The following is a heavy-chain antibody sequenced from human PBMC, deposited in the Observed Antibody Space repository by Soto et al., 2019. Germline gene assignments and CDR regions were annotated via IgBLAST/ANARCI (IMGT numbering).Heavy chain of an antibody. J-gene: IGHJ4*02. D-gene: IGHD2-15*01. V-gene: IGHV3-64D*06. CDR1: GFIFSEST. CDR3: VKQAHGLDGVAFDY. CDR2: VSTSGRST. Sequence: LRLSCSASGFIFSESTIYWVRQVPGKGLEAISAVSTSGRSTYYADSVKDRFTISRDNSKNTLFLQMGSLRPEDTAIYYCVKQAHGLDGVAFDYWGQGTQVTV.